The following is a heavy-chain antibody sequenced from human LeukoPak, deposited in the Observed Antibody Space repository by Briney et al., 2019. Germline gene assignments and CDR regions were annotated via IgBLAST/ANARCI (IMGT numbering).Heavy chain of an antibody. D-gene: IGHD4-17*01. CDR1: GIPLSSYA. J-gene: IGHJ4*02. Sequence: GGSLRFSCAASGIPLSSYAMSWVRQAPGKGLEWVSGIRGSDGSTYYADSVKGRFAISRDNSKNTLYLQMNSLRAEDTAVYYCAKDVYGDYGGPDYWGQGTLVTVSS. CDR2: IRGSDGST. V-gene: IGHV3-23*01. CDR3: AKDVYGDYGGPDY.